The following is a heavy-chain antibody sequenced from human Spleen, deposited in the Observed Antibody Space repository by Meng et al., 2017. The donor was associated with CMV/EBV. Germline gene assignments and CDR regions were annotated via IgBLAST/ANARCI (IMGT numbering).Heavy chain of an antibody. D-gene: IGHD4-17*01. V-gene: IGHV1-8*03. J-gene: IGHJ4*02. CDR2: MNPNSGNT. CDR3: ARGPHDYGRPFDY. CDR1: GYTFTSHG. Sequence: ASVKVSCKASGYTFTSHGISWVRQAPGQGLEWMGWMNPNSGNTGYAQKFQGRVTITRNTSISTAYMELSSLRSEDTAVYYCARGPHDYGRPFDYWGQGTLVTVSS.